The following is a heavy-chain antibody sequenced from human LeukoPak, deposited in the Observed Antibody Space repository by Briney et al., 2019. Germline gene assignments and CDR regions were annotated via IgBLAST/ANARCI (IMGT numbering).Heavy chain of an antibody. CDR2: ISWDGTT. D-gene: IGHD3-22*01. CDR3: GKDLSYESSGHVLEY. J-gene: IGHJ4*02. CDR1: GFTFEDYT. V-gene: IGHV3-43*01. Sequence: GGSLRLSCVASGFTFEDYTMHWVRQAPGKALEWVSLISWDGTTYYTDSVKGRFTISRDNSKNSLYLQMDTLRSEDTAFYYCGKDLSYESSGHVLEYWGQGTLVTVSS.